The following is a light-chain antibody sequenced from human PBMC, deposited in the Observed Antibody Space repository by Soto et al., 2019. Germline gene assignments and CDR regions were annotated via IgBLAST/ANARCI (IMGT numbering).Light chain of an antibody. J-gene: IGKJ4*01. CDR1: QSVGRNY. CDR2: DAS. Sequence: EIVLTQSPGTLSVSPGERATLSCRAIQSVGRNYLAWYQQNPGLAPRILICDASSRATGIPARFSGSGSWTDFTFTISRLEPEDFVVYSCQQYASSPLTFGGGTQVEAK. CDR3: QQYASSPLT. V-gene: IGKV3-20*01.